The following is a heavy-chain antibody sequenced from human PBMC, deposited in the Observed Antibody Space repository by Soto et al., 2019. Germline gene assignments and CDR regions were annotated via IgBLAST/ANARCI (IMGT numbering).Heavy chain of an antibody. CDR1: GYTFTSYD. CDR3: ARAYYDFWSGYYRSSTYYYGMDV. J-gene: IGHJ6*01. D-gene: IGHD3-3*01. V-gene: IGHV1-8*01. Sequence: ASVKVSCKASGYTFTSYDINWVRQATGQGLEWMGWMNPNSGNTGYAQKFQGRVTMTRNTSISTAYMELSSLRSEDTAVYYCARAYYDFWSGYYRSSTYYYGMDVWGQ. CDR2: MNPNSGNT.